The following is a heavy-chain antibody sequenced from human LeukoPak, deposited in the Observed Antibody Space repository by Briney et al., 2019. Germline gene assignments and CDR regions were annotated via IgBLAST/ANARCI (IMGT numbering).Heavy chain of an antibody. CDR1: GFTFSSYG. CDR3: AREDGSGSYHFDY. Sequence: GRSLRLSCAASGFTFSSYGMHWVRQAPGKGLEWVAVIWNDGSNKYYADSVKGRFTISRDNSKNTLYLQMNSLRAEDTAVYYCAREDGSGSYHFDYWGQGTLVTVSS. D-gene: IGHD3-10*01. CDR2: IWNDGSNK. J-gene: IGHJ4*02. V-gene: IGHV3-33*01.